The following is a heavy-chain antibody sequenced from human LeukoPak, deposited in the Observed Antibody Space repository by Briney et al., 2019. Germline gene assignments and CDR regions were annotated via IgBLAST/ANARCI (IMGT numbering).Heavy chain of an antibody. Sequence: SETLSLTCTVSGGSISSYYWSWIRQPPGKGLEWIGDIYYSGSTNYNPSLKSRVTISVDTSKNQFSLKLSSVTAADTAVYYCARDRYYYGSGSYRHYYYGMDVWGKGTTVTVSS. D-gene: IGHD3-10*01. J-gene: IGHJ6*04. CDR1: GGSISSYY. CDR3: ARDRYYYGSGSYRHYYYGMDV. CDR2: IYYSGST. V-gene: IGHV4-59*01.